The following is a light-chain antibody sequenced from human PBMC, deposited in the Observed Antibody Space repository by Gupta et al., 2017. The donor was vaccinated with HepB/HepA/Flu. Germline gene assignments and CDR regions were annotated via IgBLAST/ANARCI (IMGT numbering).Light chain of an antibody. CDR2: LNSDGSH. V-gene: IGLV4-69*01. CDR1: SGHSNYA. Sequence: QLLLTQSPSASASLGASVKLTCTLSSGHSNYAIAWHQQKPNKGSRYLMKLNSDGSHTKGDGIPDRFSGSSSGAERSLTISSLQSEDEAEYYCQTWGTGFVVFGGGTNLTVL. CDR3: QTWGTGFVV. J-gene: IGLJ3*02.